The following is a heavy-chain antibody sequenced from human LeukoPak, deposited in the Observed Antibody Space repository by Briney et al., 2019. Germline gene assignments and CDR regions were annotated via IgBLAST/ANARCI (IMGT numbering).Heavy chain of an antibody. Sequence: GSLRLSCAASGFTFSDYYMSWIRQAPGKGLEWVSAISGSGGSTYYADSVKGRFTISRDNSKNTLYLQMNSLRAEDTAVYYCASSPGSSGWYWFDPWGQGTLVTVSS. J-gene: IGHJ5*02. CDR2: ISGSGGST. V-gene: IGHV3-23*01. CDR1: GFTFSDYY. CDR3: ASSPGSSGWYWFDP. D-gene: IGHD6-19*01.